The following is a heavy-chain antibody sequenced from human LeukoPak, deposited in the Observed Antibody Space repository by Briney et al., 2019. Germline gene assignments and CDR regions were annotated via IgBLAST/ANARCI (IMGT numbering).Heavy chain of an antibody. V-gene: IGHV1-3*01. CDR2: INAGNGNT. Sequence: ASVKVSCKASGYTLTSYAMHWVRQAPGQRLEWMGWINAGNGNTKYSQKFQGRVTITRDTSASTAYMELSSLRSEDTAVYYCARGVAAGPDYYYYYGMDVWGQGTTVTVSS. CDR3: ARGVAAGPDYYYYYGMDV. J-gene: IGHJ6*02. D-gene: IGHD2-15*01. CDR1: GYTLTSYA.